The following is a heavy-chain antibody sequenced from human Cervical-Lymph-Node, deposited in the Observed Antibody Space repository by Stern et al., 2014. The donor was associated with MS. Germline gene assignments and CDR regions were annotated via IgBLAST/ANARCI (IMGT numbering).Heavy chain of an antibody. D-gene: IGHD3-10*01. V-gene: IGHV1-69*09. CDR3: ATADYDFGSGPNN. CDR1: GGTFRNFS. CDR2: IVPILGPF. Sequence: AQLEESGAEVTRPGSSVKVSCKPSGGTFRNFSVTWVRQAPGQGLEWMGKIVPILGPFNFVPKFQSSLKMTTDKSTKTAYMELSSLKSADTAVYYCATADYDFGSGPNNWGQGTLVTVSS. J-gene: IGHJ4*02.